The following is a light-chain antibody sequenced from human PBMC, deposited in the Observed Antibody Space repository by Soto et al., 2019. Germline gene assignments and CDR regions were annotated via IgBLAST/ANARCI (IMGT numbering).Light chain of an antibody. CDR2: AAS. J-gene: IGKJ5*01. V-gene: IGKV1-8*01. CDR1: QDIGTY. Sequence: AIRMTQSPSSFSASTGDRVSITCRATQDIGTYLAWYQQIPGKAPKLLIYAASTLQSGVPSRFSGSGSGTDFTLIISSLQPEDFATYYCQQLNSYHTFGQGTRLEIK. CDR3: QQLNSYHT.